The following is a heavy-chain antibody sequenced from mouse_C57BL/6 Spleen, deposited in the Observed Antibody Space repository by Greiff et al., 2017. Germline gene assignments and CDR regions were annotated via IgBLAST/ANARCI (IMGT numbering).Heavy chain of an antibody. J-gene: IGHJ2*01. Sequence: VQLKESGGDLVKPGGSLKLSCAASGFTFSSYGMSWVRQTPDKRLEWVATISSGGSYTYYPDSVKGRFTISRDNAKNTLYLQMSSLKSEDTAMYYCARGYYGSNYYFDYWGQGTTLTVSS. CDR1: GFTFSSYG. D-gene: IGHD1-1*01. V-gene: IGHV5-6*01. CDR2: ISSGGSYT. CDR3: ARGYYGSNYYFDY.